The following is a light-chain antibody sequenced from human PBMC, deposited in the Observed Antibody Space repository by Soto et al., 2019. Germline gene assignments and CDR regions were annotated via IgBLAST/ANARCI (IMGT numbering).Light chain of an antibody. CDR3: RRQRSSPWT. CDR2: NAS. Sequence: EIVLTQSPATLSLSPGDRATLSCGASQSVSNNYLAWYQHKPGLAPRVLIYNASTRATGIPDRFSGSGAGTDCTLTICILEPEYCAVYYCRRQRSSPWTFGQGTKVETK. CDR1: QSVSNNY. V-gene: IGKV3D-20*01. J-gene: IGKJ1*01.